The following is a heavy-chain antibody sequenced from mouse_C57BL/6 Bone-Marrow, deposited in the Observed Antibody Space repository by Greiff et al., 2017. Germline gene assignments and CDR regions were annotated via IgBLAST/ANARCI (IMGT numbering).Heavy chain of an antibody. J-gene: IGHJ4*01. D-gene: IGHD3-2*02. CDR2: LNPNYGTT. CDR3: ARKRRSGLYAMDY. V-gene: IGHV1-39*01. Sequence: VPLQASGPELVKPGASVKISCKASGYSFTDYNMNWVKQSNGKSLEWIGVLNPNYGTTSYNQKFKGKATLTVDPSSSTAYMQLNSQTSEDSAGYYCARKRRSGLYAMDYWGQGTSVTVSS. CDR1: GYSFTDYN.